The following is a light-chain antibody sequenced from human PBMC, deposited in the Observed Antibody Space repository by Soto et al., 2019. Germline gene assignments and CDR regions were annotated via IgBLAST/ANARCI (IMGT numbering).Light chain of an antibody. J-gene: IGLJ2*01. CDR3: SSYTSSSVV. V-gene: IGLV2-14*01. CDR1: SSDVGGYNY. CDR2: DVS. Sequence: QSALTQPASVSGSPGQSITISCTGTSSDVGGYNYVSWYQQHPGKAPKFMIYDVSNRPSGVSNRFSGSKSGNTASLTISGLQAEDEADYYCSSYTSSSVVFGGGTKVTVL.